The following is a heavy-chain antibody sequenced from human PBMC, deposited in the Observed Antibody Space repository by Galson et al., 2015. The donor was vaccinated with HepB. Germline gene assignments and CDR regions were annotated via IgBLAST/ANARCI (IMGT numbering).Heavy chain of an antibody. J-gene: IGHJ3*02. D-gene: IGHD4/OR15-4a*01. CDR3: ARDAVTLANGDAFDI. CDR2: IGSKAINYAT. CDR1: GFTFSGSA. V-gene: IGHV3-73*01. Sequence: SLRLSCAASGFTFSGSAIHWVRQISGKGLEWVGRIGSKAINYATAYTSAVKGRFTISRDDSKKTAFLQMNTLKTADTAVYYCARDAVTLANGDAFDIWGQGTMVTVSS.